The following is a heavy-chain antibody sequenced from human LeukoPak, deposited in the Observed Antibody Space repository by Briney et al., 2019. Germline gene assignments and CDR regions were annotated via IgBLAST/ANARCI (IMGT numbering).Heavy chain of an antibody. CDR1: GFTFSIYV. CDR2: ISSNGDNT. V-gene: IGHV3-64D*06. J-gene: IGHJ4*02. CDR3: VRGTGY. Sequence: GGSLRLSCSVSGFTFSIYVMHWVRQAPGKGLKYVSAISSNGDNTYYADSVKGRFTISRDNSKNTLYLQMSSLRADDTAVYYCVRGTGYWGQGTLVTVSS.